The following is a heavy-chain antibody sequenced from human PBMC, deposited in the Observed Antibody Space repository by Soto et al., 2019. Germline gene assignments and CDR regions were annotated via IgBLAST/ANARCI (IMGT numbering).Heavy chain of an antibody. V-gene: IGHV4-61*01. CDR2: IYYSGST. CDR1: GGSVSSGSYY. Sequence: SETLSLTCTVSGGSVSSGSYYWSWIRQLPGKGLEWIGYIYYSGSTNYNPSLKSRVTISVDTSKNQFSLKLSSVSAADTAVYYCARVGYDCSSTSCYTNWFDPWGQGTLVTVSS. D-gene: IGHD2-2*02. J-gene: IGHJ5*02. CDR3: ARVGYDCSSTSCYTNWFDP.